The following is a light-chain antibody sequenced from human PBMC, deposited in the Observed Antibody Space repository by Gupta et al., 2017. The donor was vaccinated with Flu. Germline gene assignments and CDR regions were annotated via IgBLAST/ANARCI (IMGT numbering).Light chain of an antibody. CDR2: EGS. J-gene: IGLJ1*01. CDR1: SSDDGSYNL. Sequence: QSALTQPASVSGSPGQSITISCTGTSSDDGSYNLVSWYQQPPGKAPKLMIYEGSKRPSGVSNRFSGSKSGNTASLTISGLQAEDEADYYCCSYAGSSTFFGTGTKVTVL. V-gene: IGLV2-23*03. CDR3: CSYAGSSTF.